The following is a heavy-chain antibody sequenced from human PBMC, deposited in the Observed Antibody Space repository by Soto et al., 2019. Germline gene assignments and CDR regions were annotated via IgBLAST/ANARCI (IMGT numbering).Heavy chain of an antibody. D-gene: IGHD5-18*01. J-gene: IGHJ6*02. V-gene: IGHV5-10-1*01. Sequence: LGESLKISCKGSGYSFTSYWISWVRQMPGKGLEWMGRIDPSDSYTNYSPSFQGHVTISADKSISTAYLQWSSLKASDTAMYYCAREADTAMVRGYYYYYGMDVWGQGTTVTVSS. CDR1: GYSFTSYW. CDR2: IDPSDSYT. CDR3: AREADTAMVRGYYYYYGMDV.